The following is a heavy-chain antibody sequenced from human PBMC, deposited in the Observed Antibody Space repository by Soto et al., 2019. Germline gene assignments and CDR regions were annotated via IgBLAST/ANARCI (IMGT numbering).Heavy chain of an antibody. CDR2: ISGGGGST. V-gene: IGHV3-23*01. J-gene: IGHJ4*02. D-gene: IGHD4-17*01. Sequence: EVQMLESGGGLVQPGGSLRLSCAASGFTFSSKAMSWVRQAPGKGLEWVSGISGGGGSTYYADSVKGRFTISRDNSKKTRFLQMNSLRAEDTAVYYCAKGATVTTDGEIDYWGQGTLVTVSS. CDR1: GFTFSSKA. CDR3: AKGATVTTDGEIDY.